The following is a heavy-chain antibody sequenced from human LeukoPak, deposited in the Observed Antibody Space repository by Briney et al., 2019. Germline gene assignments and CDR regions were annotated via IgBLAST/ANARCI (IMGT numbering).Heavy chain of an antibody. J-gene: IGHJ3*02. CDR2: IYHSGST. CDR1: GGSISSGGYS. V-gene: IGHV4-30-2*01. D-gene: IGHD4-17*01. Sequence: SETLSLTCAVSGGSISSGGYSWSWIRQPPGKGLGWIGYIYHSGSTYYNPSLKSRVTISVDRSKNQFSLKLSSVTAADTAVYYCARDSKGDYVPDAFDIWGQGTMVTVSS. CDR3: ARDSKGDYVPDAFDI.